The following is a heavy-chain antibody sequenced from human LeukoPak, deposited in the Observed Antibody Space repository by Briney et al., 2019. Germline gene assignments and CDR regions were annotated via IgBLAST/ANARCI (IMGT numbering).Heavy chain of an antibody. CDR2: ISTNGGST. CDR3: ARDHGSGSYSDY. J-gene: IGHJ4*02. D-gene: IGHD1-26*01. V-gene: IGHV3-64*01. Sequence: PGGSLRLSCAASGFTFSSYAMHWVRQAPGKGLEYVSGISTNGGSTNYANSVKGRFTISRDNSKNTLYLQMVSLRAEDMAVYYCARDHGSGSYSDYWGQGTLVTVSS. CDR1: GFTFSSYA.